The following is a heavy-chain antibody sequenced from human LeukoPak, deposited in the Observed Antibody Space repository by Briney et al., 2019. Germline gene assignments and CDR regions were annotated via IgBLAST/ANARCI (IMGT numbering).Heavy chain of an antibody. CDR3: ARGALSTVAGITYYYYYMDV. D-gene: IGHD6-19*01. V-gene: IGHV4-34*01. J-gene: IGHJ6*03. Sequence: SETLSLTCAVYGGSFSGYYWSWIRQPPGKGLEWIGEINHSGSTNYNPSLKSRVTISVDTSKNQFSLKLSSVTAADTAVYYCARGALSTVAGITYYYYYMDVWGKGTTVTISS. CDR1: GGSFSGYY. CDR2: INHSGST.